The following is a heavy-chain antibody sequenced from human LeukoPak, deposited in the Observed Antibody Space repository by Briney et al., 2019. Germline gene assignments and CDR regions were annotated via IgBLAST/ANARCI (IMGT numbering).Heavy chain of an antibody. CDR1: GFTFSSYG. D-gene: IGHD3-22*01. J-gene: IGHJ3*02. CDR2: ISGSGGST. Sequence: GGSLRLSCAASGFTFSSYGMSWVRQAPGKGLEWVSAISGSGGSTYYADSVKGRFTISRDNSKNTLYLQMNSLRAEDTAVYYCAKAKHSNYYDSSGYRPDAFDIWGQGTMVTVSS. CDR3: AKAKHSNYYDSSGYRPDAFDI. V-gene: IGHV3-23*01.